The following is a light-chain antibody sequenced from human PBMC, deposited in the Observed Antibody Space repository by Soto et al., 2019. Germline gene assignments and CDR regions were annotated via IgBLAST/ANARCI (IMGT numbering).Light chain of an antibody. CDR3: QQRNDGRRGT. CDR2: GAS. CDR1: QSVSSN. J-gene: IGKJ5*01. Sequence: TQYPNTLSLSPRERATLSCIAGQSVSSNLAWYQQKPGQAPRLLIYGASTRATGIPARFSGSGSGTDFTLTISSLEPEDFAVYYCQQRNDGRRGTFGQGGRLAIK. V-gene: IGKV3-11*01.